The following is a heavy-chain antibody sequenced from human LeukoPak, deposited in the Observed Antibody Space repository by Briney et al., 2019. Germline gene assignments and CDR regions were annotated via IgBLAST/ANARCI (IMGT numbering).Heavy chain of an antibody. CDR3: ARALPATYYYYYYMDV. D-gene: IGHD5-12*01. J-gene: IGHJ6*03. V-gene: IGHV1-8*03. CDR2: MNPNSGNT. CDR1: GYTFTSYD. Sequence: VSVKVSCKASGYTFTSYDINWVRQATGQGLEWMGWMNPNSGNTGYAQKFQGRVTITRNTSISTAYMELSSLRSEDTAVYYCARALPATYYYYYYMDVWGKGTTVTVSS.